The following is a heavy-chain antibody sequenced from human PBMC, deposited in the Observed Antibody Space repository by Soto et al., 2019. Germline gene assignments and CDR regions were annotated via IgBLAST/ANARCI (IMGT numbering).Heavy chain of an antibody. Sequence: AGGSLRLSCAASGFTFSSYGMHWVRQAPGKGLEWVAVISYDGSNKYYADSVKGRFTISRDNSKNTLYLQMNSLRAEDTAVYYCAKDTRFDRLVYYYYGMDVWGQGTTVTVSS. CDR1: GFTFSSYG. V-gene: IGHV3-30*18. CDR2: ISYDGSNK. CDR3: AKDTRFDRLVYYYYGMDV. D-gene: IGHD3-9*01. J-gene: IGHJ6*02.